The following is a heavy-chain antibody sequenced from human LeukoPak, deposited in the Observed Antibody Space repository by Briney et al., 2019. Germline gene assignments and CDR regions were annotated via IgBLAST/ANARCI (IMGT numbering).Heavy chain of an antibody. D-gene: IGHD2-15*01. Sequence: GRSLRLSCAASGFTFSSYGMHWVRQAPGKGLEWVAVIWYDGSNKYYADSVKGRFTISRDNSKNTLYLQMNSLRAEDTAVYYCARVPGYCSGGSCHYYYYGMDVWGQGTTVTASS. CDR3: ARVPGYCSGGSCHYYYYGMDV. J-gene: IGHJ6*02. CDR2: IWYDGSNK. CDR1: GFTFSSYG. V-gene: IGHV3-33*01.